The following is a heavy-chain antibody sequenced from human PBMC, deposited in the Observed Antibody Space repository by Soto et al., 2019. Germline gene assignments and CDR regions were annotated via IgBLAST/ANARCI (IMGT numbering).Heavy chain of an antibody. J-gene: IGHJ4*02. D-gene: IGHD3-22*01. CDR3: AKELVYDSSGWSFDY. V-gene: IGHV3-30*18. CDR2: ILDDGSNK. Sequence: QVQLVESGGGVVQPGRSLRLSCAASGFTFSSYGMHWVRQAPGKGLEWVAVILDDGSNKYYADSVKGRFIISRDNSKNTPYLQMNSLRAEDTAVYYCAKELVYDSSGWSFDYWGQGTLLTVSS. CDR1: GFTFSSYG.